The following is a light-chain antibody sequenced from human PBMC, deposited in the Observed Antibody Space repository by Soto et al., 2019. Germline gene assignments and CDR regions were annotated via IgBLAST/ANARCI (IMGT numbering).Light chain of an antibody. Sequence: QSVLTRPASVSGSPGQSITISCTGTSSDVGGYNYVSWYQQYPGKAPKLMIYGVTNRPSGVSNRFSGSKTGNTASLTISGLQAEDEAYYYCFSHRSGDSHVFGTGTKVTVL. V-gene: IGLV2-14*01. CDR2: GVT. CDR1: SSDVGGYNY. J-gene: IGLJ1*01. CDR3: FSHRSGDSHV.